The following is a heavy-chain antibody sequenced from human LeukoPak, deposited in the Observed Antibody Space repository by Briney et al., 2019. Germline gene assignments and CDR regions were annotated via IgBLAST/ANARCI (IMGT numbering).Heavy chain of an antibody. D-gene: IGHD3-3*01. J-gene: IGHJ4*02. CDR1: GGSTSSGNYY. CDR2: ISSSGNT. CDR3: ARLGAGPTYYDFWSGYSSFYFDY. Sequence: PSETLSLTCTVSGGSTSSGNYYWGWIRQPPGKGLEWIGGISSSGNTYYNPSLKSRITISIHTSKNHFSLKLSSVSAADTAVYYCARLGAGPTYYDFWSGYSSFYFDYWAREPWSPSPQ. V-gene: IGHV4-39*02.